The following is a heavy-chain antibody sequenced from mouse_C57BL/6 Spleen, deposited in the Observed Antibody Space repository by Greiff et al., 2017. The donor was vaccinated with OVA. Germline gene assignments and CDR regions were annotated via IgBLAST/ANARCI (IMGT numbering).Heavy chain of an antibody. Sequence: EVQLQQSGPELVKPGASVKISCKASGYTFTDYYMNWVKQSHGKSLEWIGDINPNNGGTSYNQKFKGKATLTVDKSSSTAYMELRSLTSEDSAVYYCARRDGNSYYAMDYWGQGTSVTVSS. V-gene: IGHV1-26*01. J-gene: IGHJ4*01. D-gene: IGHD2-1*01. CDR1: GYTFTDYY. CDR3: ARRDGNSYYAMDY. CDR2: INPNNGGT.